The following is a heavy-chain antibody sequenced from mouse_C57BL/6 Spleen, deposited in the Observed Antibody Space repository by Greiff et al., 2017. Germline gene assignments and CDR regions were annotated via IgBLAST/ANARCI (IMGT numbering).Heavy chain of an antibody. V-gene: IGHV1-82*01. J-gene: IGHJ3*01. CDR2: IYPGDGDT. D-gene: IGHD1-1*01. CDR3: ARVRSYGSPWFAY. Sequence: QVQLQQSGPELVKPGASVKISCKASGYAFSSSWMNWVKQRPGKGLEWIGRIYPGDGDTNYNGKFKGKATLTADKSSSTAYMQLSSLTSEYSAVYFCARVRSYGSPWFAYWGQGTLVTVSA. CDR1: GYAFSSSW.